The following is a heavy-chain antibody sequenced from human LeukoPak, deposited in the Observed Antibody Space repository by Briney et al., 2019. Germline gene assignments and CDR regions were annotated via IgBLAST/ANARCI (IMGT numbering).Heavy chain of an antibody. CDR3: ARDSQYYQGYNYFDP. CDR1: GYTFTSYD. J-gene: IGHJ5*02. CDR2: INPNSGAT. Sequence: GASVRVSCKASGYTFTSYDINWVRQAPGQGLEWMGRINPNSGATTYAQKFQGSVTMTRDTSISTAYMELISLRSDDTAIYYCARDSQYYQGYNYFDPWGQGTLVTVSS. D-gene: IGHD1-26*01. V-gene: IGHV1-2*06.